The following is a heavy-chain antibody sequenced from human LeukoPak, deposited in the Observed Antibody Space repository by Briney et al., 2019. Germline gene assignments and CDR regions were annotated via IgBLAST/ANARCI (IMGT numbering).Heavy chain of an antibody. CDR3: ATEVYGGLLY. CDR2: VDPEDGET. D-gene: IGHD4-23*01. J-gene: IGHJ4*02. CDR1: GYTFTDYY. Sequence: GASVKVSCKASGYTFTDYYMHWVQQAPGKGLEWMGRVDPEDGETIYAEKFQGRVTITADTSTDTAYMELSSLRSEDTAVYYCATEVYGGLLYWGQGTLVTVSS. V-gene: IGHV1-69-2*01.